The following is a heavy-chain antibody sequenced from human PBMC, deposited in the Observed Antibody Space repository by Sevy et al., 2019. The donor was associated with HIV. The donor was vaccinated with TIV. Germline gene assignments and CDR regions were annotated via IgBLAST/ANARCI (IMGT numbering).Heavy chain of an antibody. D-gene: IGHD3-10*01. V-gene: IGHV4-39*01. Sequence: SETLSLTCTVSGGSISSSDNYWGWIRQPPGKGLDWIASSYYSGSTNYNPSLKSRVTISVDTSKNQFSLKLRSVTAADTAVYYCARRRVEDYYGSGTPPLVNGPFDIWGQGTMVTVSS. CDR1: GGSISSSDNY. J-gene: IGHJ3*02. CDR2: SYYSGST. CDR3: ARRRVEDYYGSGTPPLVNGPFDI.